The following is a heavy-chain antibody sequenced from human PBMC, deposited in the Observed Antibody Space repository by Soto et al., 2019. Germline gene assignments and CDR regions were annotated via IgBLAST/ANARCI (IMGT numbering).Heavy chain of an antibody. D-gene: IGHD2-15*01. CDR1: GYSFSNFY. Sequence: ASVKVSCKPSGYSFSNFYVHWVRQAPGQGLEWMGTIDPSSGTTSYTQKFQERVTMTRDTSMSTVYMELSRLRSEDTAVYYCARGAVVVPNGLIAGMDVWGLGTTVTVSS. CDR3: ARGAVVVPNGLIAGMDV. J-gene: IGHJ6*02. CDR2: IDPSSGTT. V-gene: IGHV1-46*01.